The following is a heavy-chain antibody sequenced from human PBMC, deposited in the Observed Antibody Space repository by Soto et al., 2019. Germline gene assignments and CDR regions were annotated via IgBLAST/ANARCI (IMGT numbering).Heavy chain of an antibody. CDR2: ISAYNGNT. J-gene: IGHJ6*02. Sequence: ASVKVSCKASGYTFTSYGISWVRQAPGQGLEWMGWISAYNGNTNYAQKLQGRVTMTTDTSTSTAYMELRSLRSDDTAVYYCARVKLYSSGWYCYYYGMDVWGQGTTVTVSS. V-gene: IGHV1-18*01. D-gene: IGHD6-19*01. CDR1: GYTFTSYG. CDR3: ARVKLYSSGWYCYYYGMDV.